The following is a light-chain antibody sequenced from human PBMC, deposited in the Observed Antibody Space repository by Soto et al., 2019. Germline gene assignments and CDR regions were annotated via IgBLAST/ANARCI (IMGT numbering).Light chain of an antibody. J-gene: IGLJ3*02. CDR1: RSNIGSNL. CDR3: AAWDDSLNGQV. V-gene: IGLV1-47*01. CDR2: TNN. Sequence: QSAVTQPPSVSGTPGQRVTIFCSGRRSNIGSNLVYWYQQLPGTAPKLLIQTNNERPSGVPDRFSGSKSGTSVSLAISGLRSEDEATYYCAAWDDSLNGQVFGGGTKLTVL.